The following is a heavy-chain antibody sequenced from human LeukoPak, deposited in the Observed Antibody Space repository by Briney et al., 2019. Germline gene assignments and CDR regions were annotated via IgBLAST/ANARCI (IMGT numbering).Heavy chain of an antibody. D-gene: IGHD1-26*01. Sequence: PSETLSLTCSVSGGSVSSGRYYWTWIREPAGKGLEWIGRFYTSGSTNYNPSLESRVTISIDTSKNQFSLKLSSVTAADTAVYYCARETTLGPTSRMDVWGKGTTVTVSS. V-gene: IGHV4-61*02. J-gene: IGHJ6*03. CDR1: GGSVSSGRYY. CDR2: FYTSGST. CDR3: ARETTLGPTSRMDV.